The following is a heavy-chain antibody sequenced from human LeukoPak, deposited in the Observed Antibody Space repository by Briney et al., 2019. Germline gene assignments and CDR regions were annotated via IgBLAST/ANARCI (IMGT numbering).Heavy chain of an antibody. Sequence: PSKTLSLTCTVSGGSISSSSYFWGWIRQPPGKGLEWIGSIYYSGSAYYNPSLTSRVTTYVDSSKNQFSRKLSSVTAEDTAVYYCARHWDAATAFDYWGQGALVSVCS. CDR2: IYYSGSA. CDR3: ARHWDAATAFDY. D-gene: IGHD1-26*01. J-gene: IGHJ4*02. CDR1: GGSISSSSYF. V-gene: IGHV4-39*01.